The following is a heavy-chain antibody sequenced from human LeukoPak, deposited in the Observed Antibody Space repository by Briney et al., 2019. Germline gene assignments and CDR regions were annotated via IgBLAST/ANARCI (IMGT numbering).Heavy chain of an antibody. CDR1: GGSINTFY. CDR2: ICYSGGT. D-gene: IGHD3-22*01. CDR3: AGTYYYDSSGYYYEPLGAFDI. J-gene: IGHJ3*02. Sequence: SETLSLTCTVSGGSINTFYWSWIRQPPGKGLEWIGYICYSGGTNYNPSLKSRVTISVDTSKNQFSLKLSSVTAADTAVYYCAGTYYYDSSGYYYEPLGAFDIWGQGTMVTVSS. V-gene: IGHV4-59*01.